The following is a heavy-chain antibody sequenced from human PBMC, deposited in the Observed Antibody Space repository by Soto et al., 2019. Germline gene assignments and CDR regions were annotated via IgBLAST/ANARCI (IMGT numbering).Heavy chain of an antibody. Sequence: ASVKVSCKASGYTFTSYGISWVRQAPGQGLEWMGWISAYNGNTNYAQKLQGRVTMTTDTSTSPAYMELRSLRSDDTAVYYCARGDCGGDCYSPTHDYWGQGTLVTVSS. V-gene: IGHV1-18*04. CDR2: ISAYNGNT. CDR1: GYTFTSYG. D-gene: IGHD2-21*02. J-gene: IGHJ4*02. CDR3: ARGDCGGDCYSPTHDY.